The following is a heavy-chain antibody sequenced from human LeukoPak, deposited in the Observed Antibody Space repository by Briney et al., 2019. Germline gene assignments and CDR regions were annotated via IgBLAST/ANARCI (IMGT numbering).Heavy chain of an antibody. Sequence: GGSLRLSCAASGFTFSSYAMHWVRQAPGKGLEWVAVISYDGSNKYYADSVKGRFTISRDNSKNTLYLQMNSLRAEDTAVYYCARASGVDYDIPPRPLDYWGQGTLVTVSS. CDR1: GFTFSSYA. CDR2: ISYDGSNK. J-gene: IGHJ4*02. CDR3: ARASGVDYDIPPRPLDY. V-gene: IGHV3-30-3*01. D-gene: IGHD3-9*01.